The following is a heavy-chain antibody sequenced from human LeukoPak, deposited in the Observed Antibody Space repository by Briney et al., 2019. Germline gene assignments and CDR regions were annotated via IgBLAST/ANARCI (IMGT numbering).Heavy chain of an antibody. J-gene: IGHJ4*02. CDR2: IKRKTDGGTT. CDR3: TTAPASVDY. CDR1: GFTFSSYA. V-gene: IGHV3-15*01. Sequence: PGGSLRLSCAASGFTFSSYAMSWVRQAPGKGLEWVGRIKRKTDGGTTDYAAPVKGRFSISREDSKNTLYLQMNSLKTEDTGVYYCTTAPASVDYWGQGTLVIVSS.